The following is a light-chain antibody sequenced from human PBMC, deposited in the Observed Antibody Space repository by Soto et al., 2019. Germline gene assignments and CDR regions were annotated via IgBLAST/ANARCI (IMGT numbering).Light chain of an antibody. CDR3: QQYGSSPMI. Sequence: EIVLTQSPGTLSLSPGERATLFCRASQSVSSSYLAWYQQKPGRPPRLLIYGASNRATGIPDRISGSGSDTDFTLTISRLEPEDFAVYYCQQYGSSPMIFGGGTKVDIK. CDR1: QSVSSSY. J-gene: IGKJ4*01. V-gene: IGKV3-20*01. CDR2: GAS.